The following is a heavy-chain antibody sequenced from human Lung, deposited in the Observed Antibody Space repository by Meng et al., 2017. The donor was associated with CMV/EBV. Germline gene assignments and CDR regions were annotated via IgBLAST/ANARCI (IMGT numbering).Heavy chain of an antibody. D-gene: IGHD5-18*01. J-gene: IGHJ5*02. CDR2: ISGSVGNT. V-gene: IGHV3-23*01. Sequence: SCAASGFPFRSYAMSWVRQAPGKGLEWVSSISGSVGNTYYADSEKGRFTISRDNSGDTLYMQMSSLRAEDTAVYYCAREEAMVGYYTNWFDAWGQGALVTVSS. CDR1: GFPFRSYA. CDR3: AREEAMVGYYTNWFDA.